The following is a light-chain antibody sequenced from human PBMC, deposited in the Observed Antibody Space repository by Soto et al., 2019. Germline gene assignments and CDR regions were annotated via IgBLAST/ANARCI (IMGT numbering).Light chain of an antibody. J-gene: IGKJ3*01. Sequence: DIQMTQSPSFVSASVGDRVTITCRASQGISTWLAWYQQKPGKAPNLLIYAASNLQNGVPSRFSGSXSGTDFTLTISXXXXXDXATYYCQQTNTFPLSFGPGSKV. CDR1: QGISTW. CDR2: AAS. CDR3: QQTNTFPLS. V-gene: IGKV1-12*01.